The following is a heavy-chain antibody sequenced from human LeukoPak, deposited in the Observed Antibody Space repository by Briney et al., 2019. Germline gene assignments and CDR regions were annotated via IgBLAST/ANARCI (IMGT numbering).Heavy chain of an antibody. V-gene: IGHV3-33*01. CDR3: ARDGLLWFGELGERGNFDY. CDR1: GFTFSSYG. CDR2: IWYDGSNK. D-gene: IGHD3-10*01. J-gene: IGHJ4*02. Sequence: GGSLRLSCAASGFTFSSYGMHWVRQAPGKGLEWVAVIWYDGSNKYYADSVKGRFTISRDNSKNTLYLQMNSLRAEDTAVYYCARDGLLWFGELGERGNFDYWGQGTLVTVSP.